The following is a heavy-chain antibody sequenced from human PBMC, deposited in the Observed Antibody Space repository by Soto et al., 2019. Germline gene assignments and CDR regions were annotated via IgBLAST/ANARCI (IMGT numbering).Heavy chain of an antibody. CDR3: AKDYLAQTVAAPEGFDY. Sequence: GXSLRLSCAASGFTFSSDAISWVTQAPGKGLEWVSAISGSGGSTYYADSVKGRFTISRDNSKNTLYLQMNSLRAEDKAVYYCAKDYLAQTVAAPEGFDYWGQGTLVTVSS. J-gene: IGHJ4*02. CDR2: ISGSGGST. CDR1: GFTFSSDA. D-gene: IGHD6-19*01. V-gene: IGHV3-23*01.